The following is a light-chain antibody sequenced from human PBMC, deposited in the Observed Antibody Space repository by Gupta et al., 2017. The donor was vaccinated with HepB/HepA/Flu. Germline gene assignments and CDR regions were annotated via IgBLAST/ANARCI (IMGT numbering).Light chain of an antibody. V-gene: IGKV1-5*03. CDR1: QSISSW. CDR2: KAS. J-gene: IGKJ1*01. Sequence: DIQMTQSPSTLSASVGDRVTITCRASQSISSWLAWYQQKPGKAHKLLIYKASSLESGVPSRFSGSGSGTEFTLTISSLQPDDFATYYCQQYKRYWTFGQGTKVEIK. CDR3: QQYKRYWT.